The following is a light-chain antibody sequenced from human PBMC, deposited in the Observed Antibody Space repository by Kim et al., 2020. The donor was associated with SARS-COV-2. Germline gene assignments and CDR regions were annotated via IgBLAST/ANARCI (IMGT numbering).Light chain of an antibody. Sequence: ASVGDRVTITCRASQGINSYVAWYQQKSGKAPKLLIYAASNLQSGVPSRFSGSGSGTELTLTINSLQPEDFATYYCQQLNTYPLTFGGGTKVDIK. CDR1: QGINSY. V-gene: IGKV1-9*01. J-gene: IGKJ4*01. CDR3: QQLNTYPLT. CDR2: AAS.